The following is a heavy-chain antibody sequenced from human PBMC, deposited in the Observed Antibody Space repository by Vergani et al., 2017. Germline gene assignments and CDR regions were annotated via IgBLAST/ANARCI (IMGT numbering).Heavy chain of an antibody. CDR3: AKDNVPGYYDSSGYCDY. J-gene: IGHJ4*02. V-gene: IGHV3-23*04. D-gene: IGHD3-22*01. CDR2: ISGSGGFT. Sequence: EVQVVQSGGGLVKPGGSLRLSCEASGFSFPGYAMSWVRQAPGEGLEWVSGISGSGGFTYYADSVKGRFTISRDNSKNTMFLQMNNLRAEDTAVYYCAKDNVPGYYDSSGYCDYWGQGTLVTVSP. CDR1: GFSFPGYA.